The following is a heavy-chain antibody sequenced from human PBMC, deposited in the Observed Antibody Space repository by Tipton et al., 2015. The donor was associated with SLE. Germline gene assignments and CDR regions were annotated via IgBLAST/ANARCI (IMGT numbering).Heavy chain of an antibody. J-gene: IGHJ4*02. Sequence: SLRLSCAASGFTFSSYGMNWVRQAPGKGLEWVSSISSSSSYIYYADSVKGRFTISRDNSKNTVDLQMNSLRAEDTAVYYCAKNFYANHYGELFDYWGQGTLVTVSA. CDR3: AKNFYANHYGELFDY. CDR2: ISSSSSYI. V-gene: IGHV3-21*01. D-gene: IGHD4-17*01. CDR1: GFTFSSYG.